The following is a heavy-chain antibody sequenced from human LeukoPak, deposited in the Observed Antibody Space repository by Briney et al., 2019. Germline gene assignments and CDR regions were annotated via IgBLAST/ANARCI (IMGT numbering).Heavy chain of an antibody. CDR1: GFTFGTYA. J-gene: IGHJ4*02. Sequence: GGSLRLSCAASGFTFGTYAMNWVRQAPGKGLEWVSHITASGTAMFYADSVKGRFTISRDNAKNSLYLQMNSLRDEDTAVYYCASSGSYRFDYWGQGTLVTVSS. CDR3: ASSGSYRFDY. CDR2: ITASGTAM. D-gene: IGHD1-26*01. V-gene: IGHV3-48*02.